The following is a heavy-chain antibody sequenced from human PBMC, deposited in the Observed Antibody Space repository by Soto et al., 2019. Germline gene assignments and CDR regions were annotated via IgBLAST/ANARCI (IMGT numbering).Heavy chain of an antibody. D-gene: IGHD3-22*01. Sequence: EVQLLESGGGLVQPGESLRLSCAASGFTFSSYVMSWVRQAPGKGLEWVSAISGSGGSTYYADSVKGRFTISRDNSKNTLYLQMNSLRAEDTAVYYCAKEVRSMIVVVITSFDYWGQGTLVTVSS. CDR1: GFTFSSYV. V-gene: IGHV3-23*01. CDR3: AKEVRSMIVVVITSFDY. CDR2: ISGSGGST. J-gene: IGHJ4*02.